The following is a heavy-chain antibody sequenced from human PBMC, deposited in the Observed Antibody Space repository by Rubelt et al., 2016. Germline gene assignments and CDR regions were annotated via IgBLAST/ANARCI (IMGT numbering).Heavy chain of an antibody. CDR2: INHTGGT. D-gene: IGHD1-26*01. CDR3: ARHQWGRHFDY. V-gene: IGHV4-34*01. CDR1: GVSFSGYY. Sequence: QVQIQQWGAGMLKPSETLSLTCAVYGVSFSGYYCNWIRQSPGKGLEWIGEINHTGGTNYNPSLKSRVTISVASSKNQFSRRLNSVTAADTAMYYCARHQWGRHFDYWGQGTLVTVSS. J-gene: IGHJ4*02.